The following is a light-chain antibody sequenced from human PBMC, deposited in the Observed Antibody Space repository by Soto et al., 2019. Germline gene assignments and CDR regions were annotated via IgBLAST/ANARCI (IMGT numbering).Light chain of an antibody. J-gene: IGKJ1*01. CDR3: QQYDSSPMR. Sequence: EIVLTQSPGPLSLSPGERATLSCRASQSVSSSYLAWYQQKPGQAPRLLIYGASSRATGIPDRFSDSGSGKDFTRTISRREPEDFAVYYCQQYDSSPMRFGQWHKVEIK. V-gene: IGKV3-20*01. CDR1: QSVSSSY. CDR2: GAS.